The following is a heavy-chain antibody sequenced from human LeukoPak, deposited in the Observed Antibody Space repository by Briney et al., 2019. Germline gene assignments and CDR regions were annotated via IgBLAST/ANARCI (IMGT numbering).Heavy chain of an antibody. Sequence: SVTVSCKSSGGTFSSYAVSWVRQAPGQGLEWMGGIIPIFGTAHSAQKFQGRFTISTDDTASTAFIELSSLRSEDTAVYYCVRGTGYSYGPGHWGQGTLVTVSS. D-gene: IGHD5-18*01. CDR2: IIPIFGTA. J-gene: IGHJ4*02. CDR3: VRGTGYSYGPGH. V-gene: IGHV1-69*05. CDR1: GGTFSSYA.